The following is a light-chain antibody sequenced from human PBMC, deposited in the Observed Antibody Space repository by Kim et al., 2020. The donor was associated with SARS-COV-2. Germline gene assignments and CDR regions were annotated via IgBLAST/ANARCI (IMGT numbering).Light chain of an antibody. Sequence: SSELTQDPAVSVALRQTVRITCQGDSLRSFFVSWYQQKPGQAPVLVIYGKNNRPSGIPDRFSGSNSGNTASLTITGAQAEDEADYYCDSRDSSGNRLFGGGTQLTVL. CDR2: GKN. CDR1: SLRSFF. CDR3: DSRDSSGNRL. V-gene: IGLV3-19*01. J-gene: IGLJ2*01.